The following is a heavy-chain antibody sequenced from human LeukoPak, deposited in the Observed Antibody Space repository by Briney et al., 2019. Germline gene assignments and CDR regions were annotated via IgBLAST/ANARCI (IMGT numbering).Heavy chain of an antibody. Sequence: SEPLSLTCTVSGGSISSGGYYWSWIRQPPGKGLEWIGYIYHSGSTYYNPSLKSRVTISVDRSKNQFSLKLSSVTAADTAVYYCARLEGENAFDIWGQGTMVTVSS. CDR3: ARLEGENAFDI. D-gene: IGHD3-16*01. J-gene: IGHJ3*02. CDR2: IYHSGST. V-gene: IGHV4-30-2*01. CDR1: GGSISSGGYY.